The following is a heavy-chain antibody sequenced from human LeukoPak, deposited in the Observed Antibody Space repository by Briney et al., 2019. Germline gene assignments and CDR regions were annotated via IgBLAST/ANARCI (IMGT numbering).Heavy chain of an antibody. J-gene: IGHJ4*02. V-gene: IGHV1-69*05. CDR2: TIPIFGTA. CDR1: GGTFISYA. Sequence: GASVKVSCKASGGTFISYAISWLRQAPGQGLEWMGRTIPIFGTANYAQKFQGRVTITTDESTSTAYMELSSLRSEDTAVYYCASSLRYFDWLYTDYWGQGTLVTVSS. D-gene: IGHD3-9*01. CDR3: ASSLRYFDWLYTDY.